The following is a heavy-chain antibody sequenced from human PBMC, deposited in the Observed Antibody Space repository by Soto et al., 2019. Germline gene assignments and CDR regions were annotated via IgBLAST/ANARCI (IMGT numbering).Heavy chain of an antibody. V-gene: IGHV5-51*01. D-gene: IGHD1-26*01. Sequence: ASLKVSCRGSGYSFTSYWINWVRQMPGKGLEWMGIIYPGDSDTRYSPSFQGQVTISADKSIDTAYLQWRSLKASDTAVYYCARHHGSPGSYFGLDVCGQGTMVTVSS. CDR2: IYPGDSDT. CDR3: ARHHGSPGSYFGLDV. CDR1: GYSFTSYW. J-gene: IGHJ6*02.